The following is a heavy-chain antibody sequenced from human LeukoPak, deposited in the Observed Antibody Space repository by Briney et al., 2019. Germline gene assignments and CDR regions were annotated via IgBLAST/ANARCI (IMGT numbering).Heavy chain of an antibody. Sequence: GGSLRLSCAASGFTFTTYAMSWVRQAPGKGLEWVSGISSSSVDKHYADSVKGRFRVSRDNSKSTLYLEMNSLRTEDTAFYFCASGTYRLGDYWGQGTLVAVSS. V-gene: IGHV3-23*01. J-gene: IGHJ4*02. CDR2: ISSSSVDK. CDR3: ASGTYRLGDY. D-gene: IGHD3-10*01. CDR1: GFTFTTYA.